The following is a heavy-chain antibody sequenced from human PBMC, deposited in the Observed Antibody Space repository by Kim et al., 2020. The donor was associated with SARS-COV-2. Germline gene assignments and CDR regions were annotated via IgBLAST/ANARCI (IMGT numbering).Heavy chain of an antibody. CDR2: IYYSGST. J-gene: IGHJ4*02. V-gene: IGHV4-39*01. D-gene: IGHD3-22*01. Sequence: SETLSLTCTVSGGSISSSSYYWGWIRQPPGKGLEWIGSIYYSGSTYYNPSLKSRVTMSVDTSKNQFSLKLSSVTAADTAVYYCARSIQTNYYDSSGYSYWGQGTLVTVSS. CDR3: ARSIQTNYYDSSGYSY. CDR1: GGSISSSSYY.